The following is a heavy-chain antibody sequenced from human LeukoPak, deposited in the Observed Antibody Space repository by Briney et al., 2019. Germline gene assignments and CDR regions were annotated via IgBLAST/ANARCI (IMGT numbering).Heavy chain of an antibody. CDR2: IRYDGSNK. CDR1: GFTFSSYG. D-gene: IGHD3-9*01. Sequence: GGSLRLSCAASGFTFSSYGMHWVRQAPGKGLEWVAFIRYDGSNKYYADSVKGRFTISRDNSKNTLYLQMNSLRAEDTAVYYCARVKGYFDWFDKENWFDPWGQGTLVTVSS. V-gene: IGHV3-30*02. J-gene: IGHJ5*02. CDR3: ARVKGYFDWFDKENWFDP.